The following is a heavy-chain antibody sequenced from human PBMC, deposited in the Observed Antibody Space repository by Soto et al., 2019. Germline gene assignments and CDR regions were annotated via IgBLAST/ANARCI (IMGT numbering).Heavy chain of an antibody. Sequence: EVRLEEAGGGFVQPGGSLRVSCSGSGFIFSSFWMHWVRQGPGKGLEWVSRINGDGASLAYADSVKGRFSISRDNSDNKVYLQMDRLREEDTAVYFCAKERADIVLTPHATSGMDVWGQGATVTVSS. CDR2: INGDGASL. CDR1: GFIFSSFW. CDR3: AKERADIVLTPHATSGMDV. D-gene: IGHD2-8*02. J-gene: IGHJ6*02. V-gene: IGHV3-74*03.